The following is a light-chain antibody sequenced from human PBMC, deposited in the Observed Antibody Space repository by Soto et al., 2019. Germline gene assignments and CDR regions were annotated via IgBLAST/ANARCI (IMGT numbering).Light chain of an antibody. J-gene: IGKJ2*01. CDR1: QSLVYSDGDSY. CDR3: MQCTHWPYT. V-gene: IGKV2-30*01. CDR2: KVS. Sequence: DVVMTQSPLSLPVTLGQPASISCRSSQSLVYSDGDSYLHWFPQRPGQSPRRLIYKVSNRDSGVPDRFSGSGSGTDFTLKITRVEAEDVGVYYCMQCTHWPYTFGQGTKLEIK.